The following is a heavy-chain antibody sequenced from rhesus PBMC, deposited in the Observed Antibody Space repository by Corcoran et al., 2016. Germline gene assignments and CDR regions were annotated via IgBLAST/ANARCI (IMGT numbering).Heavy chain of an antibody. CDR2: ISYDENNK. J-gene: IGHJ4*01. Sequence: EVQLVESGGGLVQPGGSLRLSCAASGFTFSSYGMHWVRQTPGKGVEWVAVISYDENNKYYADSVKDRFTNSRDNSKNMLYLQMNNLKVEDTAVYYCARERGYYNFWTGYYDYWGQGVLVTVSS. V-gene: IGHV3-54*02. CDR1: GFTFSSYG. D-gene: IGHD3-3*01. CDR3: ARERGYYNFWTGYYDY.